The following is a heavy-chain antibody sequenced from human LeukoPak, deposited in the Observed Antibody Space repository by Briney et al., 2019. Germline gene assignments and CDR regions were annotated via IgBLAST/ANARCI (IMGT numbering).Heavy chain of an antibody. CDR2: INSDGSST. Sequence: PGGSLRLSCAASGFTFSSYWMHWVRQAPGKGLVWVSRINSDGSSTSYADSVKGRFTISRDSAKNTLCLQMNSLRAEDTAVYYCARAPGIAVAGLDYWGQGTLVTVSS. CDR3: ARAPGIAVAGLDY. CDR1: GFTFSSYW. J-gene: IGHJ4*02. V-gene: IGHV3-74*01. D-gene: IGHD6-19*01.